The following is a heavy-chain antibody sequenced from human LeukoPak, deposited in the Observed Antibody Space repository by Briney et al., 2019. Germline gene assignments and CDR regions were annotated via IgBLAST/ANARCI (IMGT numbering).Heavy chain of an antibody. CDR3: ARGFGYSGSFFDY. CDR2: ISSSSSYI. CDR1: GFTFSSYS. J-gene: IGHJ4*02. Sequence: GGSLRLSCAASGFTFSSYSMNWVRQAPGKGLEWVSSISSSSSYIYYADSVKGRFTIFRDNAKNSLYLQMNSLRAEDTAVYYCARGFGYSGSFFDYWGQGTLVTVSS. V-gene: IGHV3-21*01. D-gene: IGHD5-12*01.